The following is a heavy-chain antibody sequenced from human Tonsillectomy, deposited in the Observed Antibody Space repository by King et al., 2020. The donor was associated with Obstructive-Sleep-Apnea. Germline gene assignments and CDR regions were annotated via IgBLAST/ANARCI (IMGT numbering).Heavy chain of an antibody. J-gene: IGHJ6*02. CDR3: ARGDYFDSRVLRGDYYYGMDV. V-gene: IGHV3-30-3*01. D-gene: IGHD3-22*01. CDR2: ISYDGSIK. Sequence: VQLVESGGGVVQPGRSLRLSCPASGFTFSSYAMHWVRHAPGKGLEWVALISYDGSIKYYADSVKGRFTSSRDNSKTTRFLQMNSLRAEDKAIYYCARGDYFDSRVLRGDYYYGMDVWGQGTTVTVSS. CDR1: GFTFSSYA.